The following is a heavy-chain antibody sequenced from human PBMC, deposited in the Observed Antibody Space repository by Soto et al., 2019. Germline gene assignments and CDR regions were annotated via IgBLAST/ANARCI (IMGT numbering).Heavy chain of an antibody. CDR1: GGSISSGGYS. J-gene: IGHJ5*02. Sequence: SETLSLTCAVSGGSISSGGYSWSWIRQPPGKGLEWIGYIYHSGSTYYNPSLKSRVTISVDRSKNQFSLKLSSVTAADTAVYYCARDRPGGGSSWYGGWFDPWGQGTLVTVSS. V-gene: IGHV4-30-2*01. D-gene: IGHD6-13*01. CDR2: IYHSGST. CDR3: ARDRPGGGSSWYGGWFDP.